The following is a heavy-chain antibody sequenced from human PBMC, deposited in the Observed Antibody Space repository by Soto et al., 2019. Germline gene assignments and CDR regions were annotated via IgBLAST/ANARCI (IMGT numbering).Heavy chain of an antibody. Sequence: QLQLQESGPGLVKPSETLSLTCTVSGGPISSSSYYWGWIRQPPGKGLEWIGSIYYSGSTYYNPSLKSRVTISVDTSKNQFSLKLSSVTAADTAVYYCARGEDGYKNKYFDLWGRGTLVTVSS. J-gene: IGHJ2*01. CDR3: ARGEDGYKNKYFDL. CDR1: GGPISSSSYY. V-gene: IGHV4-39*01. CDR2: IYYSGST. D-gene: IGHD5-12*01.